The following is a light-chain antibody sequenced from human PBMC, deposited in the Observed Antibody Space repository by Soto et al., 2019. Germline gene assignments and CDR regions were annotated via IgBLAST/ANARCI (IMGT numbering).Light chain of an antibody. CDR1: QSVSTY. J-gene: IGKJ5*01. V-gene: IGKV3-11*01. CDR3: QQRSNWRST. CDR2: DAS. Sequence: EIVLTQFPATLSLSPGERPTLSCRASQSVSTYVAWYQQKPGQAPRLLIYDASTRAPGIPARFSGGGSGTDFTLTISNLEPEDIGVYFCQQRSNWRSTFGGGTRLEI.